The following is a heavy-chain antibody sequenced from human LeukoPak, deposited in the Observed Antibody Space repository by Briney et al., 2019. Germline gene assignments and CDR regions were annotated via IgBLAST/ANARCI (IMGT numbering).Heavy chain of an antibody. CDR3: ARDYCSGVSCYYFDY. CDR2: ISRSSSYR. J-gene: IGHJ4*01. Sequence: GGSQRLSCAASGFTFSSYSMNWVSQAPGKGLEWVSSISRSSSYRYYADSVKGRFTISRDNAKNSLYLQMNSLRAEDTAVYYCARDYCSGVSCYYFDYWGQGTLVSVSS. D-gene: IGHD2-15*01. V-gene: IGHV3-21*01. CDR1: GFTFSSYS.